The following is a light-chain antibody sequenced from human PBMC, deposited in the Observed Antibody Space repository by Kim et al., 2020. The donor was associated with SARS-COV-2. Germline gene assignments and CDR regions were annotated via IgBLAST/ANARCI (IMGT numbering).Light chain of an antibody. CDR3: NSRDNSGDHVI. V-gene: IGLV3-19*01. Sequence: ALGQTVRITCPGDSLRTYYASWFQHKPGQAPILVIYGKNNRPSGIPDRFSGSSSGNTASLTVTGAQAVDEADYYCNSRDNSGDHVIFGGGTQLTVL. J-gene: IGLJ2*01. CDR2: GKN. CDR1: SLRTYY.